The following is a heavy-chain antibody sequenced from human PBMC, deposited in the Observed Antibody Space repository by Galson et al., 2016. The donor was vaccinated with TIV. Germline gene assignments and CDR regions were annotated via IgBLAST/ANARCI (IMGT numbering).Heavy chain of an antibody. V-gene: IGHV1-69*13. D-gene: IGHD3-10*01. CDR3: ARATNYYDNWFDP. J-gene: IGHJ5*02. CDR1: GDTFSSLS. CDR2: IIPIFGTT. Sequence: SVKVSCKASGDTFSSLSISWVRQAPGQGLEWMGRIIPIFGTTKYAQKFQGRVTITADESTDTAYVELNSLTSEDTAVYYCARATNYYDNWFDPWGQGTLVTVSS.